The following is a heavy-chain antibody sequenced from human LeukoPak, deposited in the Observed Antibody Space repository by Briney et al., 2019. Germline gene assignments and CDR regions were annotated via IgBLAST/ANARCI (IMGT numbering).Heavy chain of an antibody. J-gene: IGHJ4*02. CDR1: GGSISSNSDY. CDR3: ALLVAAPAYFDY. V-gene: IGHV4-39*01. D-gene: IGHD6-13*01. Sequence: SETLSLTCTVSGGSISSNSDYWGWIRLPPGKGLEWIGSIYYSGNTYYNSTLKSRVTISIDTSKNQFSLKLTSVTAADTAVYYCALLVAAPAYFDYWGQGTLVTVSS. CDR2: IYYSGNT.